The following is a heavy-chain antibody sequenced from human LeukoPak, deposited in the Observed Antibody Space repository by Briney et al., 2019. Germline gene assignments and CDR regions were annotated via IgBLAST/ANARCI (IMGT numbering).Heavy chain of an antibody. J-gene: IGHJ4*02. V-gene: IGHV3-21*01. Sequence: GGSLRLSCTASGFTFRSYGMNWIRQAPGKGLEWISSISAGGSNTKYADSVKGRFAVSRDNPKNSLHLQMDSLRAEDTAVYYCARKPNWGGDYWGQGTLVTVSS. CDR1: GFTFRSYG. D-gene: IGHD7-27*01. CDR3: ARKPNWGGDY. CDR2: ISAGGSNT.